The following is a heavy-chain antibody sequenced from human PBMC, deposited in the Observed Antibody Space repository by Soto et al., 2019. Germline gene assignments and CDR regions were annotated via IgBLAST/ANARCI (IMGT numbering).Heavy chain of an antibody. D-gene: IGHD6-13*01. CDR3: ARDPPLKQQLVLWLDYYGMGV. Sequence: ASVKVSCKASGYTFTSYAMHWVRQAPGQRLEWMGWINAGNGNTKYSQKFQGRVTITRDTSASTAYMELSSLRSEDTAVYYCARDPPLKQQLVLWLDYYGMGVWGQGTTVTVSS. CDR1: GYTFTSYA. CDR2: INAGNGNT. V-gene: IGHV1-3*01. J-gene: IGHJ6*02.